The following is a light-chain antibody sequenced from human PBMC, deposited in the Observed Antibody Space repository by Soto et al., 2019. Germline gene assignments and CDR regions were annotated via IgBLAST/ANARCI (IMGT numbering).Light chain of an antibody. V-gene: IGLV9-49*01. CDR3: GADHGSGSNFVVV. CDR2: VGTGGIVG. CDR1: SGYSNYK. Sequence: QPVLTQPPSASASLGASVTLTCTLSSGYSNYKVDWYQQRPGKGPRFVMRVGTGGIVGSKGDGIPDRFSVLGSGLNRSLTIKNIQEEYESDYHCGADHGSGSNFVVVFGGGTKLTVL. J-gene: IGLJ2*01.